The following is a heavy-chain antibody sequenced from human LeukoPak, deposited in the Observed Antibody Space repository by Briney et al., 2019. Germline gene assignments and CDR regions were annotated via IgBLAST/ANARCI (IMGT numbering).Heavy chain of an antibody. J-gene: IGHJ5*02. V-gene: IGHV1-69*13. Sequence: SVNVSCTASGGTFSSYAISWVRQAPGQGLEWMGGIIPIFGTANYAQKFQGRVTITADESTSTAYMELSSLRSEDTAVYYCARSRVHGYCSSTSCYYPNWFDPWGQGTLVTVSS. D-gene: IGHD2-2*01. CDR2: IIPIFGTA. CDR3: ARSRVHGYCSSTSCYYPNWFDP. CDR1: GGTFSSYA.